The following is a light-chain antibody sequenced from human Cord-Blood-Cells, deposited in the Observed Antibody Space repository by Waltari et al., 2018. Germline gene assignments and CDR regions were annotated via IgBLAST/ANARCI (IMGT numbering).Light chain of an antibody. J-gene: IGLJ3*02. V-gene: IGLV2-14*01. CDR3: SSYTSSSTLV. CDR2: DVS. CDR1: SSDVGGYNY. Sequence: ALTQPASVSGSPGQSITISCTGTSSDVGGYNYVSWYQQHPGKAPKLMIYDVSNRPSGVSNRFSGSKSGNTASLTISGLQVEDEADYYCSSYTSSSTLVFGGGTKLTVL.